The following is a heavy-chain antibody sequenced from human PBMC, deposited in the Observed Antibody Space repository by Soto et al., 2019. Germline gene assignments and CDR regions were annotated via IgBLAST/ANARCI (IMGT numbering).Heavy chain of an antibody. CDR2: IYYSGST. CDR3: AREMVVRGAYYYYGMDA. D-gene: IGHD3-10*01. V-gene: IGHV4-59*01. J-gene: IGHJ6*02. CDR1: GGSISSYY. Sequence: SETLSLTCTVSGGSISSYYWSWIRQPPGKGLEWIGYIYYSGSTNYNPSLKSRVTISVDTSKNQFSLKLSSVTAADTAVYYCAREMVVRGAYYYYGMDAWGQGTTVTVSS.